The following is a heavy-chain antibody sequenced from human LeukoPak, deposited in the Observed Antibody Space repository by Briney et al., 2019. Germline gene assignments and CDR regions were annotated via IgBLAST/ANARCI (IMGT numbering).Heavy chain of an antibody. J-gene: IGHJ4*02. Sequence: SETLSLTCTVSGGSISSSSYYWGWIRQPPGKGLEWIGSIYYSGSTYYNPSLKSRVTISVDTSKNQFSLKLSSVTAADTAVYYCARGEAQVDIVATTPFDYWGQGTLVTVSS. V-gene: IGHV4-39*07. CDR3: ARGEAQVDIVATTPFDY. CDR2: IYYSGST. CDR1: GGSISSSSYY. D-gene: IGHD5-12*01.